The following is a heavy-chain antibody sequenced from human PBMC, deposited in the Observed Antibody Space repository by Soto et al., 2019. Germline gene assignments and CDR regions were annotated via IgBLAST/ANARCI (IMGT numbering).Heavy chain of an antibody. CDR2: IYYSGCT. D-gene: IGHD2-8*01. Sequence: QVQLQESGPGLVKPSETLSLTCTVSGGSISSYYWSWIRQPPGKGLEWIGYIYYSGCTNYNPSLKSRVTISVDTSKNQFSLKLSSVTAADTAVYYCARGYCTNGVCRTNDAFDIWGQGTMVTVSS. J-gene: IGHJ3*02. CDR3: ARGYCTNGVCRTNDAFDI. V-gene: IGHV4-59*01. CDR1: GGSISSYY.